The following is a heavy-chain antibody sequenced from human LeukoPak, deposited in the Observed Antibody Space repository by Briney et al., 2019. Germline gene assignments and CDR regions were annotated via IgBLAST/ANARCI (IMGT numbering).Heavy chain of an antibody. V-gene: IGHV4-59*01. J-gene: IGHJ4*02. D-gene: IGHD4-17*01. Sequence: SETLSLTCSVSGGSIRSYYWSWIRQPPGKRLEWLGYIYYTGSTNYNPSLKSRVTISVDTSTNQFSLNLSSVTAADTAVYYCARALDYGDYEGLGYWGQGTLVTVSS. CDR1: GGSIRSYY. CDR3: ARALDYGDYEGLGY. CDR2: IYYTGST.